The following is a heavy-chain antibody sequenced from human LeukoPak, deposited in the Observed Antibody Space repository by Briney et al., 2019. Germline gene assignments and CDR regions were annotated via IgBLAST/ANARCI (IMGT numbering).Heavy chain of an antibody. D-gene: IGHD3-22*01. CDR2: IIPILGIA. V-gene: IGHV1-69*04. Sequence: GASVKVSCKASGGTFSSYAISWVRQAPGQGLEWMGRIIPILGIANYAQKFQGRVTITADKSTSTAYMELSSLRSEDTAVYYCARGIYYYDSSGFFSVYGMDVWGQGTTVTVPS. J-gene: IGHJ6*02. CDR1: GGTFSSYA. CDR3: ARGIYYYDSSGFFSVYGMDV.